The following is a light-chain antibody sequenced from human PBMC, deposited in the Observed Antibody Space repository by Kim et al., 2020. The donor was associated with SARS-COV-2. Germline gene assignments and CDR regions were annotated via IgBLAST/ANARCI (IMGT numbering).Light chain of an antibody. CDR2: DAS. V-gene: IGKV1-5*01. CDR1: QSISSW. Sequence: DIQMTQSPSTLSASVGDRVTITCRASQSISSWLAWYQQKPGKAPKLLIYDASSLESGVPSRFSGSGSGTEFTLTISSLQPDDFATYYYQQYNNYYPIFTFGPGTKVDIK. J-gene: IGKJ3*01. CDR3: QQYNNYYPIFT.